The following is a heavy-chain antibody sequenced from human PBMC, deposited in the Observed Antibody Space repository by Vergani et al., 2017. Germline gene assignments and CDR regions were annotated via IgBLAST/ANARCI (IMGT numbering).Heavy chain of an antibody. CDR1: GFTFSSYS. D-gene: IGHD2-21*02. CDR2: ISSSSSYI. V-gene: IGHV3-21*01. Sequence: EVQLVESGGGLVKPGGSLRLSCAASGFTFSSYSMNWVRQAPGKGLEWVSSISSSSSYIYYADSVKGRFTISRDNAKNALYLQMNSLRAEDTAVYYCARYRGGTYCGGDCYSIGYWGQGTLVTVSS. CDR3: ARYRGGTYCGGDCYSIGY. J-gene: IGHJ4*02.